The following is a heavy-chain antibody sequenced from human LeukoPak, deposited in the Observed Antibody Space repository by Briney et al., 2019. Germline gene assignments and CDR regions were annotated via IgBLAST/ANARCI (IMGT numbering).Heavy chain of an antibody. V-gene: IGHV3-20*04. CDR1: GFTFSDYW. CDR2: INWNGGST. Sequence: GGSLGLSCAVSGFTFSDYWMAWVRQAPGKGLEWVSGINWNGGSTGYADSVKGRFTISRDNAKNSLYLQMNSLRAEDTAVYYCARREYSGSYPFDYWGQGTQVTVSS. CDR3: ARREYSGSYPFDY. D-gene: IGHD1-26*01. J-gene: IGHJ4*02.